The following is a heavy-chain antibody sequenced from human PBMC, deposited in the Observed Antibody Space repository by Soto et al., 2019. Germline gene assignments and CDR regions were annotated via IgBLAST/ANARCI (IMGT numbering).Heavy chain of an antibody. CDR2: FYYTGSS. D-gene: IGHD4-4*01. Sequence: PSETLSLTCAVSGYSISSGHYWAWIRQPPGKGLEWIGSFYYTGSSYYNPSLKSRVSISVDTSKNQISLKLRFVTAVDTAVYFCARVGPSDYSNFEYWGQGRLVTVSS. CDR1: GYSISSGHY. J-gene: IGHJ4*02. V-gene: IGHV4-38-2*01. CDR3: ARVGPSDYSNFEY.